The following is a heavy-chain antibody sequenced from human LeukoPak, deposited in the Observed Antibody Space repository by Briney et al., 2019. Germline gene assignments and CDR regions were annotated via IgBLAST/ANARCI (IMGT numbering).Heavy chain of an antibody. CDR3: ARDFRGNKPNWFDP. J-gene: IGHJ5*02. D-gene: IGHD1-14*01. CDR2: ISYDGSNK. Sequence: HPGGSLRLSCAASGFTFSSYAMHWVRQAPGKGLERVAVISYDGSNKYYADSVKGRFTISRDNSKNTLYLQMNSLRAEDTAVYYRARDFRGNKPNWFDPWGQGTLVTVSS. V-gene: IGHV3-30-3*01. CDR1: GFTFSSYA.